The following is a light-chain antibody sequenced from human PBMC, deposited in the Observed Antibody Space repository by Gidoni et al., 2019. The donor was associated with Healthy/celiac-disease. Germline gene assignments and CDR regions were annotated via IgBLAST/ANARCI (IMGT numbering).Light chain of an antibody. V-gene: IGKV1-39*01. Sequence: DIQLSQSPSSLSASVGDRVTISCRASQSISSYLNWYQQKPGKAPKLLIYAASSLESGVPSRFSGSGSGTDFTLTISSLQAEDVATYYWQQSYSTPPTFGGGTKVEIK. J-gene: IGKJ4*01. CDR3: QQSYSTPPT. CDR1: QSISSY. CDR2: AAS.